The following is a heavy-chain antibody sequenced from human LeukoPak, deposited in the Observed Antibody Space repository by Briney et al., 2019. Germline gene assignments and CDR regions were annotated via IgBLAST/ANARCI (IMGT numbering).Heavy chain of an antibody. CDR2: INPNSGGT. V-gene: IGHV1-2*02. CDR1: GYTFTGYY. D-gene: IGHD3-10*01. Sequence: ASMKVSCKASGYTFTGYYMHWVLQAPGQGLEWMGWINPNSGGTNYAQKFQGRVTMTRDTSISTAYMELSRLRSDDTAVYYCARGSVTMVRGGIRVLDYWGQGTLVTVSS. J-gene: IGHJ4*02. CDR3: ARGSVTMVRGGIRVLDY.